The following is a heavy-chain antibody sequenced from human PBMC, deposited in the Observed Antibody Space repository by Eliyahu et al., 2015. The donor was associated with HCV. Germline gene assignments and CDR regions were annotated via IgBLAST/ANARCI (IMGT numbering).Heavy chain of an antibody. CDR1: GIPFGDYA. CDR2: IRSKAYGGTT. D-gene: IGHD3-10*01. CDR3: SPVSGWGSGSFNF. J-gene: IGHJ4*02. V-gene: IGHV3-49*03. Sequence: EVQLVESGGGLVQPGRSLRLSCXIXGIPFGDYAVNWFRQAPGRELGWVAFIRSKAYGGTTEYAAAVKGRFSVSRDDSKTIAFLQMDSLKSDDTAVYYCSPVSGWGSGSFNFWGQGTLVTVSS.